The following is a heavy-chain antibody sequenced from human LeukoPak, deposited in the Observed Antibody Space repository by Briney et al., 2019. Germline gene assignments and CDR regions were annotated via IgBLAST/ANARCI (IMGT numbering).Heavy chain of an antibody. D-gene: IGHD3-10*01. CDR1: GGSFSGYY. CDR3: ARLRKKLWFGELSWFDP. Sequence: PSETLSLTCAVYGGSFSGYYWSWNRQPPGKGLEWIGEINHSGSTNYNPSLKSRVTISVDTSKNQFSLKLSSVTAADTAVYYCARLRKKLWFGELSWFDPWGQGTLVTVSS. J-gene: IGHJ5*02. V-gene: IGHV4-34*01. CDR2: INHSGST.